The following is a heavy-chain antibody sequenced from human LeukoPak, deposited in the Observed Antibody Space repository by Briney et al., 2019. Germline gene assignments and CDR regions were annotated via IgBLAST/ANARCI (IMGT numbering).Heavy chain of an antibody. Sequence: SVKVSCKASGGTFSSYAISWVRQAPGQGLEWMGGIIPIFGTANYAQKFQERVTITRDRSTSTAYMELSSLRSEDTALYYCATHSSRWYDHDAFDIWGQGTMVTVSS. D-gene: IGHD6-19*01. CDR1: GGTFSSYA. CDR2: IIPIFGTA. V-gene: IGHV1-69*05. CDR3: ATHSSRWYDHDAFDI. J-gene: IGHJ3*02.